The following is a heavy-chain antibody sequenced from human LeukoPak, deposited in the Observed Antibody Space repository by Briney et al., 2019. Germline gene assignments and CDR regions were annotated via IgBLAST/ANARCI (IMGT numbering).Heavy chain of an antibody. CDR2: IYPGDSDT. V-gene: IGHV5-51*01. D-gene: IGHD2-15*01. CDR3: ARRGCSGGSCYSGWFDP. CDR1: GYSFTGSW. Sequence: GESLKISCKGSGYSFTGSWITWVRQMPGQGLEWMGIIYPGDSDTRYSPSFQGQVTISADKSISTAYLQWSSLKASDTAIYYCARRGCSGGSCYSGWFDPWGQGTLVTVSS. J-gene: IGHJ5*02.